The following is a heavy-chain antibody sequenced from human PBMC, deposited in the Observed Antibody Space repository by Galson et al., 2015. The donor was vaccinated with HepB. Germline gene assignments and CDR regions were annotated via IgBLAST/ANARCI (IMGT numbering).Heavy chain of an antibody. D-gene: IGHD6-13*01. V-gene: IGHV3-73*01. CDR2: IRNRANNYAT. Sequence: SLRLSCAASGFTFSGSGIHWVRLASGKGLEWVGRIRNRANNYATAYAASVRGRFTVSRDDSKNTAYLQMNSLKTEDTAVYYWTRPGYGSSWFLDYSHGMDIWGQGTTVIVS. CDR3: TRPGYGSSWFLDYSHGMDI. J-gene: IGHJ6*02. CDR1: GFTFSGSG.